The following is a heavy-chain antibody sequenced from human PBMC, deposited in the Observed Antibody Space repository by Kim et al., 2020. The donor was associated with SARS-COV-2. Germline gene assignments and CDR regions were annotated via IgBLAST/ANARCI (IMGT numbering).Heavy chain of an antibody. D-gene: IGHD2-8*02. V-gene: IGHV4-34*01. CDR3: ARGRAGVVPSPVLGHGPYYRCYALVV. J-gene: IGHJ6*02. CDR2: INHSGST. CDR1: GGSFSDYT. Sequence: SETLSLTCAVYGGSFSDYTWTWIRQPPGKGLEWIGEINHSGSTNLSPSLKSRITISVDTSKSQFSLRLKSMTATDAAVYYCARGRAGVVPSPVLGHGPYYRCYALVVWGRETPDPVS.